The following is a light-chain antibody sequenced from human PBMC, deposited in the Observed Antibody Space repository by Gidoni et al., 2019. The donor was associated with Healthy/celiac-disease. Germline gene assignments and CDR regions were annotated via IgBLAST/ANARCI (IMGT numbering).Light chain of an antibody. CDR3: QQYGSSPRT. CDR1: QSVSSSY. Sequence: PGERATLSCRASQSVSSSYLAWYQQKPGQAPRLLIYGASSRATGIPDRFSGSGSETDFTLTISRLEPEDFAVYYCQQYGSSPRTFGPGTKVDIK. V-gene: IGKV3-20*01. CDR2: GAS. J-gene: IGKJ3*01.